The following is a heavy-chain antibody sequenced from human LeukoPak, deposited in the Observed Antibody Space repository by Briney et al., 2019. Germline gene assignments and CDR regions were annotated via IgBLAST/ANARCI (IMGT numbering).Heavy chain of an antibody. CDR1: GGSVSSGSYY. CDR3: ASSGSRWLIDKTYSPY. D-gene: IGHD3-22*01. V-gene: IGHV4-61*01. Sequence: SETLSLTCTVSGGSVSSGSYYWSWIRQPPGKGLEWIGEISHNENTNYSPSLKSRLTISIDTSKNQFSLKLSSVTAADTAVYYCASSGSRWLIDKTYSPYWGQGTLVTVSS. CDR2: ISHNENT. J-gene: IGHJ4*02.